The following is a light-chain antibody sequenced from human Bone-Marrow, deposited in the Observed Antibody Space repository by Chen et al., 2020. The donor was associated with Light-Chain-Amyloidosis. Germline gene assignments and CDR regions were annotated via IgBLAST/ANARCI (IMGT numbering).Light chain of an antibody. Sequence: QSALTQPASVSGSPGQSITISCTGTSSDVVGDNHVSWYQKHPDKAPKLMIYEVTNRPSWVPDRFSGSKSDNTASLTISGLQTEDEADYFCSSYTITNTLVFGSGTRVTVL. CDR3: SSYTITNTLV. CDR1: SSDVVGDNH. J-gene: IGLJ1*01. CDR2: EVT. V-gene: IGLV2-14*01.